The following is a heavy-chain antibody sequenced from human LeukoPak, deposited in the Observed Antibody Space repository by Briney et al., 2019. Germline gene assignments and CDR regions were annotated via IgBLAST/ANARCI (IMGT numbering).Heavy chain of an antibody. CDR3: AKESAEWEPPNY. Sequence: GGSLRLSCAASGFIFGAYGMHWVRQAPGKGLEWVAFITYTGHNEYYTDSVKGRFTISRDNSKNALYLQMNSLRDEDTAVYYCAKESAEWEPPNYWGQGTLVTVSS. D-gene: IGHD1-26*01. CDR1: GFIFGAYG. V-gene: IGHV3-30*02. CDR2: ITYTGHNE. J-gene: IGHJ4*02.